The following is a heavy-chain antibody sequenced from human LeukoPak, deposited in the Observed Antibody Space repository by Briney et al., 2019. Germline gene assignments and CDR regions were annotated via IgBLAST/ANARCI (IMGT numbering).Heavy chain of an antibody. CDR2: INHSGST. D-gene: IGHD6-19*01. Sequence: SETLSLTCAVYGGSFSGYYWSWIRQPPGKGLEWIGEINHSGSTNYNPSLKSRVTISVDTSKNQFSLKLSSVTAADTAVYYCARERDSSGWSTHSPDAFDIWGQGTMVTVSS. CDR3: ARERDSSGWSTHSPDAFDI. V-gene: IGHV4-34*01. CDR1: GGSFSGYY. J-gene: IGHJ3*02.